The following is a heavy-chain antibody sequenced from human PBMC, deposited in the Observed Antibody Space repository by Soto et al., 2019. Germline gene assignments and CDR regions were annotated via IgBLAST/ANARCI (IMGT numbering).Heavy chain of an antibody. J-gene: IGHJ6*02. CDR3: ARDSTYDFWSGDYQPRPGIYYGMDV. Sequence: SVKVSCKASGGTFSSYAISWVRQAPGQGLEWMGGIIPIFGTANYAQKFQGRVTITADKSTSTAYMELSSLRSEDTAVYYCARDSTYDFWSGDYQPRPGIYYGMDVWG. CDR2: IIPIFGTA. V-gene: IGHV1-69*06. CDR1: GGTFSSYA. D-gene: IGHD3-3*01.